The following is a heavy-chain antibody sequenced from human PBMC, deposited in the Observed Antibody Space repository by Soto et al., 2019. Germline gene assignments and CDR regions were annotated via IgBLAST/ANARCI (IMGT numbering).Heavy chain of an antibody. CDR1: GGSISSYY. CDR2: IYYSGST. Sequence: QVQLQESGPGLVKPSETLSLTCTVSGGSISSYYWSWIRQPPGKGLEWIGYIYYSGSTNYNPSLTSRVTISVDTSNSQFSLKLSPVTAADTAVDYCATGGDIDWYFDLWGRGTLVTVSS. CDR3: ATGGDIDWYFDL. D-gene: IGHD3-16*01. V-gene: IGHV4-59*08. J-gene: IGHJ2*01.